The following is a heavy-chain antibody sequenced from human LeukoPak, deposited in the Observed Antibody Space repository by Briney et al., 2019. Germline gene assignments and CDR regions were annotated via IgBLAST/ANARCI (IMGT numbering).Heavy chain of an antibody. D-gene: IGHD5-18*01. CDR1: VGTFSIYA. Sequence: GASVTVSFKASVGTFSIYAISWVRQAPGQGLEWMGGIIPIFGTANYAQKFQGRVTITADESTSTAYMELSSLRSEDTAVYYCARGKGYSYGYRYYFDYWGQGTLVTVSS. CDR2: IIPIFGTA. CDR3: ARGKGYSYGYRYYFDY. J-gene: IGHJ4*02. V-gene: IGHV1-69*13.